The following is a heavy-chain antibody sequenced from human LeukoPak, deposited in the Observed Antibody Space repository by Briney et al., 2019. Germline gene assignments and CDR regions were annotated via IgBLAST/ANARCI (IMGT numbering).Heavy chain of an antibody. CDR3: AKVALRYFDFHYFDY. CDR2: ISGSGGST. D-gene: IGHD3-9*01. CDR1: GFTFSSYA. V-gene: IGHV3-23*01. J-gene: IGHJ4*02. Sequence: SGGSLRLSCAASGFTFSSYAMSWVRQAPGKGLEWVSAISGSGGSTYYADSVKGRFTISRDNSKNTLYLQMNSPRAEDTAVYYCAKVALRYFDFHYFDYWGQGTLVTVSS.